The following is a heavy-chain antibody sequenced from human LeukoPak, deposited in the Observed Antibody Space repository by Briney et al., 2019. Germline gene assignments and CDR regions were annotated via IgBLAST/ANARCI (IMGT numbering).Heavy chain of an antibody. J-gene: IGHJ4*02. CDR3: ARDYGGNPNSYFDY. D-gene: IGHD4-23*01. CDR1: GFTFTDFW. Sequence: PGGSLRLSCAASGFTFTDFWVTWVRQAPGKGLEWVANINRDGSAKTYVDSVKGRFIISRDNAKNSVYLRMSSLRAEDTAVYYCARDYGGNPNSYFDYWGQGTLVTVSS. V-gene: IGHV3-7*01. CDR2: INRDGSAK.